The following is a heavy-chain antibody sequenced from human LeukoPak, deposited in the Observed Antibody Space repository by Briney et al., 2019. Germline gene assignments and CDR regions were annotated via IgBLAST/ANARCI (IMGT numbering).Heavy chain of an antibody. V-gene: IGHV4-59*01. CDR1: GGSFSGYY. CDR3: ARDRSDYGDYVLGGALDY. J-gene: IGHJ4*02. CDR2: IYYSGST. D-gene: IGHD4-17*01. Sequence: PSETLSLTCAVYGGSFSGYYWSWTRQPPGKGLEWIGYIYYSGSTNYNPSLKSRVTISVDTSKNQFSLKLSSVTAADTAVYYCARDRSDYGDYVLGGALDYWGQGTLVTVSS.